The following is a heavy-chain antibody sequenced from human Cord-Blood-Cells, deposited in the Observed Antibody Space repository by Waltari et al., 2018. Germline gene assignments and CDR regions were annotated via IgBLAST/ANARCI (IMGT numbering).Heavy chain of an antibody. V-gene: IGHV4-4*07. CDR1: GGSISSYY. D-gene: IGHD2-15*01. J-gene: IGHJ5*02. Sequence: QVQLQESGPGLVKPSETLSLTCTVSGGSISSYYWSWIRQPAGKGLEWIGRIYTSGSTNYNPSLKSRVTMSVDTSKNQFSPKLSSVTAADTAVYYCARDTAYCSGGSCYRNWFDPWGQGTLVTVSS. CDR2: IYTSGST. CDR3: ARDTAYCSGGSCYRNWFDP.